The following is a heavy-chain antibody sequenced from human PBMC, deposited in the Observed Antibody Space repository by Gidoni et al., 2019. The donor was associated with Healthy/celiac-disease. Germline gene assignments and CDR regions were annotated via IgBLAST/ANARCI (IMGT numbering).Heavy chain of an antibody. Sequence: QVQLQESGPGLVTPSETLSLTCTVSGGSISSYYWSWIRQPPGKGLEWIGYIYYSGSTNYNPSLKSRVTISVDTSKNQFSLKLSSVTAADTAVYYWERGVEYYDSEGQGPWGQGTLVTVSS. CDR3: ERGVEYYDSEGQGP. CDR1: GGSISSYY. CDR2: IYYSGST. J-gene: IGHJ5*02. D-gene: IGHD3-22*01. V-gene: IGHV4-59*01.